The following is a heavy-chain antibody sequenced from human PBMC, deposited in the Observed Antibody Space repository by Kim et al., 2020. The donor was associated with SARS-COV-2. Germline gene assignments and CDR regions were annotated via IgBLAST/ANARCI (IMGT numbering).Heavy chain of an antibody. CDR2: ISGSGGST. CDR1: GFTFSSYA. J-gene: IGHJ3*02. D-gene: IGHD3-3*01. CDR3: EIAPPLTGGTIFGVGIPPVTFNI. Sequence: GGSLRLSCAASGFTFSSYAMSWVRQAPGKGLEWVSAISGSGGSTYYADSVKGRFTISRDNSKNTLYLQMNSLRAEDTAVYYCEIAPPLTGGTIFGVGIPPVTFNIWGLWTMITV. V-gene: IGHV3-23*01.